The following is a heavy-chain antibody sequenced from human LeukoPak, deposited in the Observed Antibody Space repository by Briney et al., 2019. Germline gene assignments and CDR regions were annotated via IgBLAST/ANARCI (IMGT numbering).Heavy chain of an antibody. J-gene: IGHJ4*02. Sequence: SETLSLTCTVSGVSISIYYWGWIRQPPGKGLEWIGEINHSGSTNYNPSLKSRVTISVDTSKNQFSLKLSSVTAADTAVYYCAREHLTYYDILTGYPYGGYFDYWGQGTLVTVSS. D-gene: IGHD3-9*01. CDR3: AREHLTYYDILTGYPYGGYFDY. CDR1: GVSISIYY. CDR2: INHSGST. V-gene: IGHV4-34*01.